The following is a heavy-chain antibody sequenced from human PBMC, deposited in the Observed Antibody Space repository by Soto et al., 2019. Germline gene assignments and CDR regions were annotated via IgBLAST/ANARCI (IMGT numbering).Heavy chain of an antibody. J-gene: IGHJ6*02. CDR2: ISAYNGNT. CDR3: HYVYYYYGMDV. D-gene: IGHD4-17*01. Sequence: QVQLVQSGAEVKKPGASVKVSCKASGYTFTSYGISWVRQAPGQGLEWMGWISAYNGNTNYAQKLQGRVTMTTDTSTSTDYMELRSLRSDDTAVYYCHYVYYYYGMDVWGQGTTVTVSS. CDR1: GYTFTSYG. V-gene: IGHV1-18*01.